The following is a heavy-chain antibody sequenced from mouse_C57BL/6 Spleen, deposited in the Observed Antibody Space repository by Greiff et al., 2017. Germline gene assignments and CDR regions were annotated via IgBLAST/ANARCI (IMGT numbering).Heavy chain of an antibody. J-gene: IGHJ4*01. CDR1: GFTFSDFY. CDR3: ARDASIYYGSMDC. V-gene: IGHV7-1*01. CDR2: SRNKANDYTT. Sequence: EVQLVESGGGLVQSGRSLRLSCATSGFTFSDFYMEWVRQAPGKGLEWIAASRNKANDYTTEYSASVKGRFIVSRDTSQSILYLQMNALRAEDTAIYYCARDASIYYGSMDCWGQGTSVTVSS. D-gene: IGHD2-2*01.